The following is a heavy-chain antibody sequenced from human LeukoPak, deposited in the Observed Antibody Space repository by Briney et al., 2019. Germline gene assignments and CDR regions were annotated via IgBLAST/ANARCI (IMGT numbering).Heavy chain of an antibody. CDR2: VNPNSGET. V-gene: IGHV1-2*02. J-gene: IGHJ3*02. CDR3: AREAGYYDISGASILDAFDI. D-gene: IGHD3-22*01. Sequence: ASVKVSCKASVYTFTGYYIHWVRQAPGQGLEWMGWVNPNSGETNYAQNFQGRVTMTRDTSISTAYMELSRLRSDDTAVYYCAREAGYYDISGASILDAFDIWGQGTLVTVSS. CDR1: VYTFTGYY.